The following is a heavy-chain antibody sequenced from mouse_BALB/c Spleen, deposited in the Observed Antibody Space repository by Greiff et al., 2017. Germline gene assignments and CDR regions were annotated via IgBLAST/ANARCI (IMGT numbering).Heavy chain of an antibody. Sequence: VQGVESGPGLVAPSQSLSITCTVSGFSLTSYGVHWVRQPPGKGLEWLGVIWAGGSTNYNSALMSRLSISKDNSKSQVFLKMNSLQTDDTAMYYCARLGEFAWFAYWGQGTLVTVSA. CDR2: IWAGGST. CDR3: ARLGEFAWFAY. J-gene: IGHJ3*01. CDR1: GFSLTSYG. D-gene: IGHD4-1*01. V-gene: IGHV2-9*02.